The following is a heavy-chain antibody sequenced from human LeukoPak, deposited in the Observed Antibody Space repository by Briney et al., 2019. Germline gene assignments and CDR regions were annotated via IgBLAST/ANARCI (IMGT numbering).Heavy chain of an antibody. J-gene: IGHJ6*02. CDR3: ATRIGPMVRGVITAYYYYGMDV. D-gene: IGHD3-10*01. V-gene: IGHV1-24*01. CDR2: FDPEDGET. CDR1: GYTLTELS. Sequence: ASVKVSCTVSGYTLTELSMHWVRQAPGKGLEWMGGFDPEDGETIYAQKFQGRVTMTEDTSTDTAYMELSSLRSEDTAVYYCATRIGPMVRGVITAYYYYGMDVWGQGTTVTVSS.